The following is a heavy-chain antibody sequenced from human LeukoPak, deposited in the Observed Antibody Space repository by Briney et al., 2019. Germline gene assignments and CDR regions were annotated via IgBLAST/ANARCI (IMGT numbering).Heavy chain of an antibody. CDR1: GYTFTSYA. CDR2: ITGSGDET. CDR3: AKESSGTGAFDI. J-gene: IGHJ3*02. V-gene: IGHV3-23*01. D-gene: IGHD1-26*01. Sequence: GGSLKLSCKASGYTFTSYAMSWVRQAPGKGLEWFSAITGSGDETYYADSVKGRFTMSRDKSKNTLSLQMNSLRAEDTAVYYCAKESSGTGAFDIWGQGTMVTVSS.